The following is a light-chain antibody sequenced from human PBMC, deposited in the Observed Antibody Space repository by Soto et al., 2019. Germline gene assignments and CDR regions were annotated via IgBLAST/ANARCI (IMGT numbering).Light chain of an antibody. V-gene: IGLV2-8*01. J-gene: IGLJ3*02. CDR2: EIT. Sequence: QSALTQPPSASGSPGQSVTISCTGTSSVVGGYNYVSWYQQYPGRAHKLMIYEITKRPSGVPDRFSGSKSGDTASLTVSGLQAEDEADYYCSSYAASNNFYFVFGGGTKLTVL. CDR3: SSYAASNNFYFV. CDR1: SSVVGGYNY.